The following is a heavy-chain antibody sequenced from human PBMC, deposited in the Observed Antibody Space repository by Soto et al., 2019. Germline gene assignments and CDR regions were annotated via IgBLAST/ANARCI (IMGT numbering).Heavy chain of an antibody. CDR1: GYTFHNYG. CDR3: ARDWGNCTGGSCYSDYYYYYGMDV. V-gene: IGHV1-18*01. D-gene: IGHD2-15*01. Sequence: ASVKVFCKASGYTFHNYGISWVRQAPGQGLEWMGWISAYNGNTNYAQKLQGRVTMTTDTSTYTAYMELRSLRSDDTAVYYCARDWGNCTGGSCYSDYYYYYGMDVWGQGTTVTVSS. J-gene: IGHJ6*02. CDR2: ISAYNGNT.